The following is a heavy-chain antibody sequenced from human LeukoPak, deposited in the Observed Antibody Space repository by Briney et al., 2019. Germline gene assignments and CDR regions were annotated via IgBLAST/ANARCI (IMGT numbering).Heavy chain of an antibody. CDR2: ISYDGSNK. V-gene: IGHV3-30-3*01. Sequence: GGSLRLSCAASGLTFSSYAMHWVRKAPGKGLEWVAVISYDGSNKYYADSVKGRFTISRDNSKNTLYLQMNSLRAEDTAVYYCARVPFFRSSSAGSYYFDYWGQGTLVTVSS. CDR1: GLTFSSYA. CDR3: ARVPFFRSSSAGSYYFDY. J-gene: IGHJ4*02. D-gene: IGHD6-6*01.